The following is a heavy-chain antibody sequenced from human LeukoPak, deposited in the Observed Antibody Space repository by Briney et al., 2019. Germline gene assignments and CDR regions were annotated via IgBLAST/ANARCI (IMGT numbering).Heavy chain of an antibody. CDR3: ARDGGYHSSGPFDY. CDR1: GFTFDDYA. CDR2: ISWNSGSI. Sequence: GRSLRLSCAASGFTFDDYAMHWVRQAPGKGLEWVSGISWNSGSIGYADSVKGRFTISRDNSKNTLYLQMNSLRAEDTAVYYCARDGGYHSSGPFDYWGQGTLVTVSS. D-gene: IGHD3-22*01. J-gene: IGHJ4*02. V-gene: IGHV3-9*01.